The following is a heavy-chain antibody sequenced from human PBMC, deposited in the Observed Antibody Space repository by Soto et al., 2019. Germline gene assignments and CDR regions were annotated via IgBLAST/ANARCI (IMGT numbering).Heavy chain of an antibody. V-gene: IGHV1-18*01. CDR2: ISAYNGNT. CDR1: GYTFTSYG. Sequence: QVQLVQSGAEVKKPGASVKVSCKASGYTFTSYGISWVRQAPGQGLEWLGRISAYNGNTNYAQKLQGRVTMTTDTSTSTAYVELTSLRSDDTAVYYCTRNRGYNWNYGWFDPWGQGTLVTVSS. D-gene: IGHD1-7*01. CDR3: TRNRGYNWNYGWFDP. J-gene: IGHJ5*02.